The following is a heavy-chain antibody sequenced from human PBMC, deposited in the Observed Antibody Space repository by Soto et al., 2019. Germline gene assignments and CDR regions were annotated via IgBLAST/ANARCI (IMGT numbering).Heavy chain of an antibody. CDR2: IYSGGST. CDR3: ARDRYDSSGYNEKA. V-gene: IGHV3-66*01. Sequence: HPGGSLRLSCAASGFTVSSNYMSWVRQAPGKGLEWVSVIYSGGSTYYADSVKGRFTISRDNSKNTLYLQMNSLRAEDTAVYYCARDRYDSSGYNEKAWGQGTLVTVSS. J-gene: IGHJ5*02. CDR1: GFTVSSNY. D-gene: IGHD3-22*01.